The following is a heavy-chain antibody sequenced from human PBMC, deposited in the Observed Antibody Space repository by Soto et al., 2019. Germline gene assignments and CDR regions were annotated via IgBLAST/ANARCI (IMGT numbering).Heavy chain of an antibody. CDR2: IWYDGSNK. D-gene: IGHD3-3*01. Sequence: PGGSLRLSCAASGFTFSSYGMHWVRQAPGKGLEWVAVIWYDGSNKYYADSVKGRFTISRDNSKNTLYLQMNSLRAEDTAVYYCARDIVREGVLRFLEWLSNYYGMDVWGQGTTVTVSS. CDR3: ARDIVREGVLRFLEWLSNYYGMDV. J-gene: IGHJ6*02. CDR1: GFTFSSYG. V-gene: IGHV3-33*01.